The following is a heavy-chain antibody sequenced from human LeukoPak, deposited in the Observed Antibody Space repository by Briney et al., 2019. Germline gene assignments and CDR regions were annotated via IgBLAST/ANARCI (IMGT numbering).Heavy chain of an antibody. J-gene: IGHJ4*02. Sequence: GGSHRLSCAASGFTFSSYGIHWVRQAPGKGLEWVAATSYDGSNKHYADSVKGRFIISRDNSKNTLYLLMNSLRAEDTAVYYCARGATGTTDYWGQGTLVSVSS. D-gene: IGHD1-1*01. CDR3: ARGATGTTDY. CDR1: GFTFSSYG. CDR2: TSYDGSNK. V-gene: IGHV3-30*03.